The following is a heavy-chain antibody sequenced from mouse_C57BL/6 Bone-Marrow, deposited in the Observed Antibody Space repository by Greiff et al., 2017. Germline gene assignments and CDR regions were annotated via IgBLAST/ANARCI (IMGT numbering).Heavy chain of an antibody. CDR1: GYTFTSYW. CDR3: AREGYGSPYYYAMDY. D-gene: IGHD1-1*01. Sequence: QVQLKQPGAELVKPGASVKTSCKASGYTFTSYWITWVKQRPGQGLEWIGDIYPGSGSTNYNEKFKSKATLTVDTSSSTAYMQLSSLTSEDSAVYYCAREGYGSPYYYAMDYWGQGTSVTVSS. J-gene: IGHJ4*01. CDR2: IYPGSGST. V-gene: IGHV1-55*01.